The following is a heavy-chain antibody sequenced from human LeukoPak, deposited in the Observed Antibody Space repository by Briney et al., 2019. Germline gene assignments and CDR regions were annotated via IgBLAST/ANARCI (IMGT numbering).Heavy chain of an antibody. CDR1: GFTFSSYG. J-gene: IGHJ3*02. CDR3: ARGPLIWFGESDDAFDI. Sequence: GGSLRLSCAASGFTFSSYGMSWVRQAPGKGLEWVSAISGSGGSTYYADSVKGRFTISRDNSKNTLYLQMGSLRAEDMAVYYCARGPLIWFGESDDAFDIWGQGTMVTVSS. D-gene: IGHD3-10*01. CDR2: ISGSGGST. V-gene: IGHV3-23*01.